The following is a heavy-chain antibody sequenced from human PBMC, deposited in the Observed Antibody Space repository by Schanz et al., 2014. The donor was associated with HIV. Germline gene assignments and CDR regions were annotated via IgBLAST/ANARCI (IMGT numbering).Heavy chain of an antibody. V-gene: IGHV3-74*02. D-gene: IGHD3-9*01. J-gene: IGHJ4*02. CDR2: INSDGSST. CDR1: GLTFSSYG. Sequence: VQLVESGGGVVQPGRSLRLSSAGSGLTFSSYGMHWVRQAPGKGLVWVSRINSDGSSTTYADSVKGRFTISRDNAKNTMVLQMNSLRAEDTAVYYCVRGRYFDWLLPYWGQGTLVTVSS. CDR3: VRGRYFDWLLPY.